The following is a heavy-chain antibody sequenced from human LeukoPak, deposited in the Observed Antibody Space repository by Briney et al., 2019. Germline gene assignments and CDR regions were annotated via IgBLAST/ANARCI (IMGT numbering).Heavy chain of an antibody. CDR3: ARDLGYYDSSGYLRGAEYFQH. Sequence: SGGSLRLACAASGFTFSDYCMSWIRQAPGKGLEWISYISSSGSTIYYADSVKGRFTISRDNAKNSLYLQMNSLRAEDTAVYYCARDLGYYDSSGYLRGAEYFQHWGQGTLVTVSS. V-gene: IGHV3-11*01. CDR1: GFTFSDYC. J-gene: IGHJ1*01. CDR2: ISSSGSTI. D-gene: IGHD3-22*01.